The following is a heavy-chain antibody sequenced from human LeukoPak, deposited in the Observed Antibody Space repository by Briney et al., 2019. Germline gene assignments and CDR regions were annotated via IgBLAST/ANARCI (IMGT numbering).Heavy chain of an antibody. CDR1: GYTFTDYY. V-gene: IGHV1-2*02. Sequence: ASVKVSCKASGYTFTDYYLHWVRQVPGQGFEWMGWINPNSGDTNYAQKFQGRVTMTRDTSISTAHMEMSRLRSDDTAVYYCARANFLYCSSTSCLFDYWGQGTLVTVSS. D-gene: IGHD2-2*01. CDR3: ARANFLYCSSTSCLFDY. CDR2: INPNSGDT. J-gene: IGHJ4*02.